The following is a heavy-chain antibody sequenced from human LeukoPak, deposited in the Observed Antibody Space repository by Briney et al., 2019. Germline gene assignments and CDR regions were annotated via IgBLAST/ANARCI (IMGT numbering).Heavy chain of an antibody. CDR3: ARDPPTVEDAFDI. D-gene: IGHD4-23*01. CDR1: GFTFSSYS. J-gene: IGHJ3*02. V-gene: IGHV3-21*04. CDR2: ISSSSSYI. Sequence: PGGSLRLSCAASGFTFSSYSMNWVRQAPGKGLEWVSSISSSSSYIYYADSVKGRFTISRDNSKNTLYLQMNSLRAEDTAVYYCARDPPTVEDAFDIWGQGTMVTVSS.